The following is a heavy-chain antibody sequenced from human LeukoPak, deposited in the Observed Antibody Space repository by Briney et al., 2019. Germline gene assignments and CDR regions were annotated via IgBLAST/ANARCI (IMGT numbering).Heavy chain of an antibody. D-gene: IGHD6-13*01. J-gene: IGHJ1*01. Sequence: SAKVSRKASGGTFSSYTISWVRQAPGQGLEWMGRIIPILGIANYAQKFQGRVTITADKSTSTAYMELSSLRSEDTAVYYCARMYGQQLVRKEYFQHWGQGTLVTVSS. V-gene: IGHV1-69*02. CDR3: ARMYGQQLVRKEYFQH. CDR2: IIPILGIA. CDR1: GGTFSSYT.